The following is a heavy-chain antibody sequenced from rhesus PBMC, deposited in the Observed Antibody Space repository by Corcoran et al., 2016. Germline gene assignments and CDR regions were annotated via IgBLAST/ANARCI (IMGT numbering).Heavy chain of an antibody. CDR1: GGSISSNY. J-gene: IGHJ4*01. D-gene: IGHD2-21*01. V-gene: IGHV4-169*01. Sequence: QLQLQESGPGLVKPSETLSVTCAVSGGSISSNYWSWIRQPPGKGLEWIGRIYGRCISPNYNPSLKSRVTLSVDTSKNQLSLKLSSVTAADTAVYYCARQGVVAMRGYYFDYWGQGVLVTVSS. CDR3: ARQGVVAMRGYYFDY. CDR2: IYGRCISP.